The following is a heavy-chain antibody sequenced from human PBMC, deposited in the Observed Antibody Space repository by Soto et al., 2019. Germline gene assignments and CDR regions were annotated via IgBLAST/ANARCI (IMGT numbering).Heavy chain of an antibody. J-gene: IGHJ3*02. CDR3: ARLDIAVARDAFDI. V-gene: IGHV5-51*01. D-gene: IGHD6-19*01. CDR1: GYSFTTYW. CDR2: IYPGDSDT. Sequence: GESLKISCKGSGYSFTTYWIGWVRQMPGKGLEWMGIIYPGDSDTRYSPSFQGQVTISADKSISTANLQWSSLKASDTAMYYCARLDIAVARDAFDIWGQGTMVTVSS.